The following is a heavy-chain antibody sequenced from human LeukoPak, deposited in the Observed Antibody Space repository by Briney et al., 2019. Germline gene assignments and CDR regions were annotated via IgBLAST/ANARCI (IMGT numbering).Heavy chain of an antibody. CDR2: LSGSGRGT. D-gene: IGHD2-15*01. Sequence: GGSLTLSCVASGFTFNNFAMSWVRQAPGKGLEWVSTLSGSGRGTNYADSVKGRFVISRDNSKKTLSLQMSSLRAEDTAAYYCAKMYCRGPRCYTGGDDKFYGMDVWGQGTTVTVSS. J-gene: IGHJ6*02. CDR1: GFTFNNFA. CDR3: AKMYCRGPRCYTGGDDKFYGMDV. V-gene: IGHV3-23*01.